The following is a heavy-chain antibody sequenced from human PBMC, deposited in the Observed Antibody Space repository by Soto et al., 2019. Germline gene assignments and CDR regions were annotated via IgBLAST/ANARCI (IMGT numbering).Heavy chain of an antibody. CDR1: GFTFSSYG. CDR2: IWYDGSNK. Sequence: QVQLVESGGGVVQPGRSLRLSCAASGFTFSSYGMHWVRQAPGKGLEWVAVIWYDGSNKYYADSVKGRFTISRDNSKNTVYLQMNSLRAEDTAVYYCGRASSRTTVTRGGMDVWGQGTTVAVSS. J-gene: IGHJ6*02. D-gene: IGHD4-17*01. V-gene: IGHV3-33*01. CDR3: GRASSRTTVTRGGMDV.